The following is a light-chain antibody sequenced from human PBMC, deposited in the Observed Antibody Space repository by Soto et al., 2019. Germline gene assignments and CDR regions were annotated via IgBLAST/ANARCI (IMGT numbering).Light chain of an antibody. V-gene: IGKV1-5*03. Sequence: IQMTQSPSILSASVGDRVTITCRASQSISSWLAWYQQKPGKAPKLLIYKASTLKSGVPSRFSGSGSGTEFTLTISGLQPDDFATYYCQHYNSYSEAFGQGTKVDIK. CDR1: QSISSW. CDR2: KAS. J-gene: IGKJ1*01. CDR3: QHYNSYSEA.